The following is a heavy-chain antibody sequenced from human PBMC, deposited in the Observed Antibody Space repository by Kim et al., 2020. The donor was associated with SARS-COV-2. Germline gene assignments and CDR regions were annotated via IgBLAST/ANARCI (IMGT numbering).Heavy chain of an antibody. CDR3: ARVLQQLDAFDI. J-gene: IGHJ3*02. V-gene: IGHV4-39*01. Sequence: YYTPALKGRVPISVDTSKNQFSLQLSSVTAADTAVYYCARVLQQLDAFDIWGQGTMVTVSS. D-gene: IGHD6-13*01.